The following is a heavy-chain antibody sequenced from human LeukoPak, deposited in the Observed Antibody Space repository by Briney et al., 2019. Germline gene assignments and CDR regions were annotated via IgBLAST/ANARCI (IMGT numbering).Heavy chain of an antibody. Sequence: GGSLTLSCAASGFTFSNYAISWVRQSPGRGLEWVSTITGTGGSTYYTDSVKGRFTISRDNSRNTLFLHMNSPRVEDTAVYYCANRSGRHFDYWGQGTLVTVSS. CDR2: ITGTGGST. J-gene: IGHJ4*02. CDR3: ANRSGRHFDY. V-gene: IGHV3-23*01. D-gene: IGHD1-26*01. CDR1: GFTFSNYA.